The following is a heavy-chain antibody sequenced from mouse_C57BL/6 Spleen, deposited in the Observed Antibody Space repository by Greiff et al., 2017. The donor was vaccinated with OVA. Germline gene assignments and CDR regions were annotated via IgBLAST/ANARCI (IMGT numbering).Heavy chain of an antibody. Sequence: QVQLQQPGAELVKPGASVKLSCKASGYTFTSYWMQWVKQRPGQGLEWIGEIDPSDSYTNYNQKFKGKATLTVDTSSSTAYMQLSSLTSEDSAVYYCARVLGRHYFDYWGQGTTLTVSS. V-gene: IGHV1-50*01. D-gene: IGHD4-1*01. CDR3: ARVLGRHYFDY. CDR2: IDPSDSYT. CDR1: GYTFTSYW. J-gene: IGHJ2*01.